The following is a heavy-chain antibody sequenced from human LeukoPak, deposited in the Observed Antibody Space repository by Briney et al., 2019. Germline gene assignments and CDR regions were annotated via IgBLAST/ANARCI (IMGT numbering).Heavy chain of an antibody. CDR3: ARSAEWLRNAFDI. J-gene: IGHJ3*02. Sequence: SETLSLSCSVSGASTSHFYWNWIRQPPGKGLEWIGYMHNSGSSKHSPSLKSRVTISIDTSKNQFSLQLTSVTAADTAIYYCARSAEWLRNAFDISGQGTMVSVSS. CDR1: GASTSHFY. D-gene: IGHD5-12*01. V-gene: IGHV4-59*01. CDR2: MHNSGSS.